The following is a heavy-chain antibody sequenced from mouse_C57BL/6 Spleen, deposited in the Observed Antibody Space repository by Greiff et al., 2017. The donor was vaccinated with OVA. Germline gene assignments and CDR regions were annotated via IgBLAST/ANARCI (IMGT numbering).Heavy chain of an antibody. CDR2: IYPGDGDT. CDR1: GYAFSSSW. V-gene: IGHV1-82*01. D-gene: IGHD3-2*02. J-gene: IGHJ4*01. Sequence: VKLQESGPELVKPGASVKISCKASGYAFSSSWMNWVKQRPGKGLEWIGRIYPGDGDTNYNGKFKGKATLTADKSSSTAYMQLSSLTSEDSAVYFCALGSSGYRDYYAMDYWGQGTSVTVSA. CDR3: ALGSSGYRDYYAMDY.